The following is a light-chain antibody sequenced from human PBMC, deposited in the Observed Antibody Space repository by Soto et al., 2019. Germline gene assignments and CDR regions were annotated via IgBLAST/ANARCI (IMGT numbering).Light chain of an antibody. CDR2: GNT. CDR3: QSYDSNHVV. Sequence: QSVLTQPPSVSGAPGQRVTISCTGSSSNIGANSDVHWYQQLPGTAPKLLIYGNTTRPSGVPDRFSGSKSDTSASLAITGLQAEDEADYYCQSYDSNHVVFGGGTKLTVL. V-gene: IGLV1-40*01. CDR1: SSNIGANSD. J-gene: IGLJ2*01.